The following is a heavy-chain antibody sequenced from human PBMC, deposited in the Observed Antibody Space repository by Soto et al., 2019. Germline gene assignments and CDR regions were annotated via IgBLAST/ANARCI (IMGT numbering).Heavy chain of an antibody. CDR2: IIPIFGTA. V-gene: IGHV1-69*13. CDR1: GGTFSSYA. D-gene: IGHD6-19*01. Sequence: SVKVSCKASGGTFSSYAISWVRQAPGQGLEWMGGIIPIFGTANYAQKFQGRVTITADESTSTAYMELSSLRSEDTAVYYCARGLYEAGLAVAGTYFQHWGQGTLVT. CDR3: ARGLYEAGLAVAGTYFQH. J-gene: IGHJ1*01.